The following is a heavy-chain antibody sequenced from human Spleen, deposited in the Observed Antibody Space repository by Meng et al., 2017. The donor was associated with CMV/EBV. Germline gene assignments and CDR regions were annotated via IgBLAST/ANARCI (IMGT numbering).Heavy chain of an antibody. Sequence: ASVKVSCKASGYTFTSYYMHWVRQAPGQGLEWMGIINPSGGSTSYAQKFQGRVTMTRDTSTSTVYMELSSLRSEDTAVYYCARDQINEAYYYYGMDVWGQGTTVTVSS. V-gene: IGHV1-46*01. CDR1: GYTFTSYY. J-gene: IGHJ6*02. CDR2: INPSGGST. CDR3: ARDQINEAYYYYGMDV.